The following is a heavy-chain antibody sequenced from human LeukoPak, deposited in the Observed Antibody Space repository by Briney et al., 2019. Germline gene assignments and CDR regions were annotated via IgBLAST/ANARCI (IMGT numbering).Heavy chain of an antibody. CDR1: GYTFTSYA. D-gene: IGHD2-21*02. J-gene: IGHJ4*02. V-gene: IGHV1-3*01. CDR2: INAGNGNT. CDR3: ARESPAYCGGDCYFRY. Sequence: GASVKVSCEASGYTFTSYAMHWVRQAPGQRLEWMGWINAGNGNTKYSQKFQGRVTITRDTSASTAYMELSSLRSEDTAVYYCARESPAYCGGDCYFRYWGQGTLVTVSS.